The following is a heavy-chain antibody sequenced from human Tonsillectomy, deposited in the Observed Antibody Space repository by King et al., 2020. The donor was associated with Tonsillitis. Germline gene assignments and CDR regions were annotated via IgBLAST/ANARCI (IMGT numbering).Heavy chain of an antibody. V-gene: IGHV3-30*04. CDR3: ARERRPVYGVYYFDY. J-gene: IGHJ4*02. CDR1: GFTFSSYA. CDR2: ISYDGSNK. D-gene: IGHD6-6*01. Sequence: VQLVESGGGVIQPERSLRLSCAASGFTFSSYAMHWVRQAPGKGLEWVAVISYDGSNKYYADSVKGRFTISRDNSKNTLYLQMNSLRAEDTAVYYCARERRPVYGVYYFDYWGQGTLVTVSS.